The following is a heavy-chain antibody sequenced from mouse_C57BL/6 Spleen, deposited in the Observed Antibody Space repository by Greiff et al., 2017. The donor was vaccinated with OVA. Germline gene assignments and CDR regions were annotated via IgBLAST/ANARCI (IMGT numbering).Heavy chain of an antibody. Sequence: EVKLVESGGGLVKPGGSLKLSCAASGFTFSDYGMHWVRQAPEKGLEWVAYISSGSSTIYYADTVKGRFTISRDNAKNTLFLQMTSLRSEDTAMYYCARGFTTVVDDMDYWGQGTSVTVSS. V-gene: IGHV5-17*01. CDR1: GFTFSDYG. J-gene: IGHJ4*01. CDR3: ARGFTTVVDDMDY. CDR2: ISSGSSTI. D-gene: IGHD1-1*01.